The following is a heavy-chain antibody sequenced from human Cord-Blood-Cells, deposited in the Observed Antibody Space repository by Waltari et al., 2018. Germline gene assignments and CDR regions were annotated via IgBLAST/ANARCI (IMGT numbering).Heavy chain of an antibody. D-gene: IGHD3-3*01. V-gene: IGHV1-8*01. J-gene: IGHJ3*02. CDR1: GYTFTRYD. CDR2: MNPNSGNT. CDR3: ARELYYDFWSGAVRAFDI. Sequence: QVQLVQSGAEVKKPGASVKVSCKASGYTFTRYDINWVRQATGQGLEWMGWMNPNSGNTGYAQKFQGRVTMTRNTSISTAYMELSSLRSEDTAVYYCARELYYDFWSGAVRAFDIWGQGTMVTVSS.